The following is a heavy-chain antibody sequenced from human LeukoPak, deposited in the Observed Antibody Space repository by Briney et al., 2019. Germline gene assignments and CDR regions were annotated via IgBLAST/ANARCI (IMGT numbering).Heavy chain of an antibody. D-gene: IGHD5-18*01. V-gene: IGHV3-23*01. CDR2: ITGNGQTT. Sequence: GGTLRLSCVASGFSFRSHAMSWVRQTPGQGLEWVASITGNGQTTNYADSGKGRFTISRDNSKDTVSLQMNSLRAEDIAIYYCAKERRRVDTSMVRSYYFEDWGQGTLVTVSS. CDR3: AKERRRVDTSMVRSYYFED. CDR1: GFSFRSHA. J-gene: IGHJ4*02.